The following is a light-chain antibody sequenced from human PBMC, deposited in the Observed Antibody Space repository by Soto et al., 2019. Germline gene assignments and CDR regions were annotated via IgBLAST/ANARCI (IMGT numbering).Light chain of an antibody. CDR3: QQYDDLPIT. CDR1: RSISSY. V-gene: IGKV1-39*01. CDR2: AAS. J-gene: IGKJ5*01. Sequence: DIQMTQSPSSLSASVGDRVAITCRASRSISSYLNWYQQKPGKAPKLLISAASILQSGVPSRFSGSGSGTDFTFTISSLQPEDVATYYCQQYDDLPITFGQGTRLEIK.